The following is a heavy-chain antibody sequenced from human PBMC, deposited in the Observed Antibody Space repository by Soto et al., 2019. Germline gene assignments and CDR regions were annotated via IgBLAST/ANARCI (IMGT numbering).Heavy chain of an antibody. Sequence: QVQLVQSGAEVKKPGSSVKVSCEASGGAFGSYSITWVRQAPGQGLEWMGWINPSLGIPDYAQKFQGSVVITADKSTSTAYMALTSLKSDDTAAYYCARGGDYGDYKLDGWGQGTTVTVSS. V-gene: IGHV1-69*02. CDR3: ARGGDYGDYKLDG. J-gene: IGHJ6*02. CDR1: GGAFGSYS. D-gene: IGHD4-17*01. CDR2: INPSLGIP.